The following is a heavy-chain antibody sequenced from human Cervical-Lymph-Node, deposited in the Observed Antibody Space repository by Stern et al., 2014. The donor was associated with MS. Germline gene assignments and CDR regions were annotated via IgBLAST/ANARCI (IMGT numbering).Heavy chain of an antibody. D-gene: IGHD2-2*01. V-gene: IGHV3-21*01. Sequence: VQLVESGGGLDKPGGSLRLSCAASEFTFSSYAMSWVRQAPEKGLEWVASISTSSSYIKYADSVQGGFTISTDTTTNTLHLQMHSLRAEDTAVYYCARDLGDIVVVPAGSLAASFSYGLGVWGQGTTVTVS. CDR2: ISTSSSYI. CDR1: EFTFSSYA. CDR3: ARDLGDIVVVPAGSLAASFSYGLGV. J-gene: IGHJ6*02.